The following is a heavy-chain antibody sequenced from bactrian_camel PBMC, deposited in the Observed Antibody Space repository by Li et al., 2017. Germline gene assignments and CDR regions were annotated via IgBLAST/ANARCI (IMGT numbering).Heavy chain of an antibody. CDR1: GYPYTAGC. D-gene: IGHD5*01. CDR3: AKGFWFGKVPPVNQ. Sequence: QLVESGGGSVQAGGSLRLSCAASGYPYTAGCMGWFRQAPGKEREGVAVIYIAIYPADVRAYYADSVKGRFAISRDNGNNTLYLQLNDLKTEDTAIYYCAKGFWFGKVPPVNQRGQGTQVTVS. J-gene: IGHJ4*01. V-gene: IGHV3S1*01. CDR2: IYPADVRA.